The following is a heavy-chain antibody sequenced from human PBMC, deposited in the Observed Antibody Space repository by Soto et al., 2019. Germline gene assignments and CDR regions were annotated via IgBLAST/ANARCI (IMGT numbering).Heavy chain of an antibody. V-gene: IGHV3-11*05. CDR1: GFTFSDHY. J-gene: IGHJ4*02. CDR3: ARLRLTGYFDY. CDR2: ISTSSSYT. Sequence: QVPLVESGGGLVKPGGTLRLSCVASGFTFSDHYMTWIRQAPGKGLEWLSYISTSSSYTNYADSVKGRFTISRDSAMNSLYLQMNSLRAEDTAVYYCARLRLTGYFDYWGQGTLVTVSS.